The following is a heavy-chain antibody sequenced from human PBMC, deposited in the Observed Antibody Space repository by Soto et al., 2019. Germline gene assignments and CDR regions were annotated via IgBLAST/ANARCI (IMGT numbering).Heavy chain of an antibody. V-gene: IGHV3-30-3*01. J-gene: IGHJ4*02. D-gene: IGHD2-15*01. Sequence: QVQLLESGGGVVRPGRSLKLSCAASGFSFSDYAIHWVRQAPGKGLEWVSVISYDGSMKYYADSVKGRFTISRDNSKSMLYLQMSSLRVEDTATYYCPPPLLRSVHDVEKWGQGTLVIVSS. CDR3: PPPLLRSVHDVEK. CDR1: GFSFSDYA. CDR2: ISYDGSMK.